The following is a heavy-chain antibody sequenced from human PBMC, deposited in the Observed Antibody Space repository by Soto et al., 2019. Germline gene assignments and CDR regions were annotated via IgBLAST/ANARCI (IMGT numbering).Heavy chain of an antibody. CDR1: GGSISSGGYA. D-gene: IGHD5-12*01. CDR3: AAGGGLPRYY. J-gene: IGHJ4*02. Sequence: QLQLQESGSGLVKPSQTLSLTCAVSGGSISSGGYAWSWIRQPQGKGLEWIGYIYHSGSTYYNPSLNSRVTISVDRSKNQFSLKLSSVTAADTAVYYCAAGGGLPRYYWGQGTLVTVSS. V-gene: IGHV4-30-2*01. CDR2: IYHSGST.